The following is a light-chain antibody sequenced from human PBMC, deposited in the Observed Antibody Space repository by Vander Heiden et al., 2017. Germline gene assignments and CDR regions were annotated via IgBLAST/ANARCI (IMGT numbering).Light chain of an antibody. V-gene: IGKV1-39*01. J-gene: IGKJ2*01. CDR2: AAS. Sequence: DVKMTQFPSSLSASVGDRVTITGRASQSISNYLNWYQQKPGKAPKVLIYAASSLQSEIPSRFSGGGSGTHFTLTISSLQPEDFATYYCQQSYSTPYTFGQGTKLEIK. CDR1: QSISNY. CDR3: QQSYSTPYT.